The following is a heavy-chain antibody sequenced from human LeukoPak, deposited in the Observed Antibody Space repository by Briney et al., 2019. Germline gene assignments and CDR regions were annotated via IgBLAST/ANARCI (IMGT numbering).Heavy chain of an antibody. CDR1: GDSTSNSY. D-gene: IGHD2-2*01. CDR2: VYGSGST. V-gene: IGHV4-4*07. Sequence: SETLSLTCTVSGDSTSNSYWSWIRQPAGKRLEYIGRVYGSGSTNYNPSLKSRVTMSIDTSKNQFSLKLNSVTSADTAVLYCAKEYCSTTVCYPRGGWYDPSGEGTLVSASS. J-gene: IGHJ5*02. CDR3: AKEYCSTTVCYPRGGWYDP.